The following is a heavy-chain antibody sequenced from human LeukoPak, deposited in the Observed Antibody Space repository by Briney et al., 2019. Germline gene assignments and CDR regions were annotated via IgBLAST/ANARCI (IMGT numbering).Heavy chain of an antibody. J-gene: IGHJ3*02. V-gene: IGHV3-7*03. CDR2: IKQDGSEK. CDR1: GFTFSSYW. Sequence: PGGSLRLSCAASGFTFSSYWMSWVRQAPGKGLEWVATIKQDGSEKYYVDSVKGRFTISRDSAKNSLNLQMNSLRAEDTAIYYCARDLSTTWYRVIPFDAFNIWGQGTMVTVSS. D-gene: IGHD6-13*01. CDR3: ARDLSTTWYRVIPFDAFNI.